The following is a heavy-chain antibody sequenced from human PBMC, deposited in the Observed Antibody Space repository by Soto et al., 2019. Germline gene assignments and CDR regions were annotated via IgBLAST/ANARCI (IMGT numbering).Heavy chain of an antibody. CDR1: GGSISSYY. CDR3: ARDADCSSTSCYFDY. V-gene: IGHV4-59*01. CDR2: IYYSGST. D-gene: IGHD2-2*01. J-gene: IGHJ4*02. Sequence: SETLSLTCTVSGGSISSYYWSWIRQPPGKGLEWIGYIYYSGSTNYNPSLKSRVTISVDTSKNQFSLKLSSVTAADTALYYCARDADCSSTSCYFDYWGQGTLVTVSS.